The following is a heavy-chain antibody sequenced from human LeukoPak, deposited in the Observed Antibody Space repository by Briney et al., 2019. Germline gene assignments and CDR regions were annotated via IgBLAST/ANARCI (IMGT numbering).Heavy chain of an antibody. Sequence: SETLSFTCTVSGGSVSSGSYYWSWIRQPPGKGLEWIGYIYYSGSTNYNPSLKSRVTIPVDTSKNQFSLKLSSVTAADTAVYYCARDGGPSPGMDVWGKGTTVTVSS. CDR3: ARDGGPSPGMDV. D-gene: IGHD2-15*01. J-gene: IGHJ6*04. V-gene: IGHV4-61*01. CDR2: IYYSGST. CDR1: GGSVSSGSYY.